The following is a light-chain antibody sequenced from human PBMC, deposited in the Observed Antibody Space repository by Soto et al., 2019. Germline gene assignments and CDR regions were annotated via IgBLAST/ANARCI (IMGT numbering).Light chain of an antibody. Sequence: QSVLTQPASVSGSPGQSIASSCTGASGDVGGYDYVSWYQQHPDKAPKLMIYEVTKRPSWVSNRFSGSKSGNTASLTISGLQPEDEADYYCSSHTSGSTRVFGSGT. J-gene: IGLJ1*01. CDR1: SGDVGGYDY. CDR3: SSHTSGSTRV. V-gene: IGLV2-14*01. CDR2: EVT.